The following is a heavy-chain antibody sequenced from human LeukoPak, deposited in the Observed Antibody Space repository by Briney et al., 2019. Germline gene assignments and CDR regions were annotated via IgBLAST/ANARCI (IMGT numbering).Heavy chain of an antibody. J-gene: IGHJ6*03. V-gene: IGHV4-4*02. Sequence: SETLSLTCTVSSGSIFNTNWWSWVRQPPGKGLEWIGQIFHSGSTSYSPSLKSRVTMSMDKSKNQISLRLTSVTAADTAVYYCARGLGNIVVVPAANTSYYMDVWGKGTTVTVSS. CDR1: SGSIFNTNW. CDR3: ARGLGNIVVVPAANTSYYMDV. D-gene: IGHD2-2*01. CDR2: IFHSGST.